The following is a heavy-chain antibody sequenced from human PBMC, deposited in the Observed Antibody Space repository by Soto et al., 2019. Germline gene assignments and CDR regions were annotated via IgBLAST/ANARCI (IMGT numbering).Heavy chain of an antibody. V-gene: IGHV3-33*01. CDR3: ARDLFVSRYYDFWSGPNYYYYYGMDV. CDR2: IWYDGSNK. J-gene: IGHJ6*02. Sequence: SLRLSCAASGFTFSSYGMHWVRQAPGKGLEWVAVIWYDGSNKYYADSVKGRFTISRDNSKNTLYLQMNSLRAEDTAVYYCARDLFVSRYYDFWSGPNYYYYYGMDVWGQGTTVTVSS. CDR1: GFTFSSYG. D-gene: IGHD3-3*01.